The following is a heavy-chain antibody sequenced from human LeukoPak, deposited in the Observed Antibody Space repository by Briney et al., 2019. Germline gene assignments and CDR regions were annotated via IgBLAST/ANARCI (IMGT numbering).Heavy chain of an antibody. D-gene: IGHD6-13*01. V-gene: IGHV3-23*01. CDR2: ITGNGVST. Sequence: GGSLRLSCAASGVTFNTFTMNWARLVPGKGLEWVSLITGNGVSTYYADSVKGRFTISRDNSKNTLYLQMNSLRAEDTAVYYCAKGLHSSSWYSDSWGQGTLVTVSS. CDR3: AKGLHSSSWYSDS. J-gene: IGHJ4*02. CDR1: GVTFNTFT.